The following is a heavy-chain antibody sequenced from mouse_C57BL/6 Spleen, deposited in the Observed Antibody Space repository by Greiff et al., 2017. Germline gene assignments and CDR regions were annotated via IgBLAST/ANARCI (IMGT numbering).Heavy chain of an antibody. D-gene: IGHD4-1*01. CDR2: INPNNGGT. V-gene: IGHV1-22*01. Sequence: QQSHGKSLEWIGYINPNNGGTSYNQKFKGKATLTVNKSSSTAYMELRSLTSEDSAVYYCASQSPWLTGTFDYWGQGTTLTVSS. CDR3: ASQSPWLTGTFDY. J-gene: IGHJ2*01.